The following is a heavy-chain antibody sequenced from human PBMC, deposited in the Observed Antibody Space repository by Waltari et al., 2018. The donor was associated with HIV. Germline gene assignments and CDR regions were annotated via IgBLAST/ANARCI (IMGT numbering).Heavy chain of an antibody. CDR3: ARDRGKYYGSGTDSFDI. D-gene: IGHD3-10*01. Sequence: QVQLVQSGAEVKKPGASVKVSCKASGYTFSNYGITWVRQATGQGLAWMGWVTPYNVNTNYARNVQGRVTRTTDTSTTTADMELRSLRSDDTSLYYCARDRGKYYGSGTDSFDIWGQGTTVTVSS. CDR1: GYTFSNYG. J-gene: IGHJ3*02. V-gene: IGHV1-18*01. CDR2: VTPYNVNT.